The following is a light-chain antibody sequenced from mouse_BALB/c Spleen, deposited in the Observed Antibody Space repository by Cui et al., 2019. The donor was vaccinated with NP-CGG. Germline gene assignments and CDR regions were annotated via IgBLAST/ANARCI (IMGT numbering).Light chain of an antibody. CDR2: GTN. J-gene: IGLJ1*01. Sequence: QPAVAHESAATTSPGETVTLTCRSSTGAVTTSNYANWVQEKPDHLFTGLIGGTNNRAPGVPARFSGSLIGDKAALTITGAQTEDEAIYFCALWYSNHWVFGGGTKLTVL. CDR3: ALWYSNHWV. CDR1: TGAVTTSNY. V-gene: IGLV1*01.